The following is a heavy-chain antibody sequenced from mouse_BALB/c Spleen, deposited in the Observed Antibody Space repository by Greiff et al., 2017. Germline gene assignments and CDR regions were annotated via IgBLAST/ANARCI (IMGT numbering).Heavy chain of an antibody. CDR3: ARNGYDAMDY. CDR2: INPSTGYT. Sequence: VQLQQSGAELAKPGASVKMSCKASGYPFTSYWMHWVKQRPGQGLEWIGYINPSTGYTEYNQKFKDKATLTADKSSSTAYMQLSSLTSEDSAVYYCARNGYDAMDYWGQGTSVTVSS. V-gene: IGHV1-7*01. J-gene: IGHJ4*01. CDR1: GYPFTSYW.